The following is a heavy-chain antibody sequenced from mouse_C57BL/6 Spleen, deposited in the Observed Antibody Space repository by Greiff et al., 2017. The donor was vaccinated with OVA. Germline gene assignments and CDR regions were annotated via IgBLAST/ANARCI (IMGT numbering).Heavy chain of an antibody. V-gene: IGHV1-50*01. D-gene: IGHD1-1*01. CDR3: AMDYYGSSPPYAMDY. J-gene: IGHJ4*01. CDR1: GYTFTSYW. Sequence: VQLQQSGAELVKPGASVKLSCKASGYTFTSYWMQWVKQRPGQGLEWIGEIDPSDSYTNYNQKFKGKATLTVDTSSSTAYMQLSSLTSEDSAVYYCAMDYYGSSPPYAMDYWGQGTSVTVSS. CDR2: IDPSDSYT.